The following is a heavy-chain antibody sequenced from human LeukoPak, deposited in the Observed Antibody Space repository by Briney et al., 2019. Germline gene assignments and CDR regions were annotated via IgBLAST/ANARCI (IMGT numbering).Heavy chain of an antibody. CDR3: AKAPSQQWLVFDY. D-gene: IGHD6-19*01. CDR1: GFTFSSYA. J-gene: IGHJ4*02. V-gene: IGHV3-23*01. CDR2: ISGSGGST. Sequence: GGSLRLSCAASGFTFSSYAMSWVRQAPGKGLEWVSAISGSGGSTYYADSVEGRFTISRDNSKNTLYLQMNSLRAEDTAVYYCAKAPSQQWLVFDYWGQGTLVTVSS.